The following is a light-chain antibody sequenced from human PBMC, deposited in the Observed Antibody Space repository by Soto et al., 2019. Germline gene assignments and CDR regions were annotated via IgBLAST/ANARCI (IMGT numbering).Light chain of an antibody. CDR2: AAT. V-gene: IGKV1-39*01. Sequence: DIQLTQSPSSLSASVGDRVTITCRASQSINNHLNWYQQKPGNAPKFLLDAATSWQSGVPSRFSGSGSGTDFTLTISSLQPEDFATYFCQQSFTTPRTFGQGTKLEIK. J-gene: IGKJ2*01. CDR3: QQSFTTPRT. CDR1: QSINNH.